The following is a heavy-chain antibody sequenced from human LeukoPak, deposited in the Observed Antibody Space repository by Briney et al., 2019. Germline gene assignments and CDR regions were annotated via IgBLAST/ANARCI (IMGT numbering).Heavy chain of an antibody. CDR3: ARDSDFWSGYYRS. D-gene: IGHD3-3*01. CDR2: IIPILGIA. CDR1: GGTFSSYA. J-gene: IGHJ5*02. Sequence: SVKVSCKASGGTFSSYAISWVRQAPGQGLEWMGRIIPILGIANYAQKFQGRATITADKSTSTAYMELSSLRSEDTAVYYCARDSDFWSGYYRSWGQGTLVTVSS. V-gene: IGHV1-69*04.